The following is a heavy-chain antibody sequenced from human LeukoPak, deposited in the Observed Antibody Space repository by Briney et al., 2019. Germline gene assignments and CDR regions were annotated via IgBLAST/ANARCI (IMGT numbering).Heavy chain of an antibody. Sequence: SSETLSLTCTVSGGSISSSSYYWGWIRQPPGKGLEWIGSIYYSGSTYYNPSLKSRVTISVDTSKNQFSLKLSSVTAADTAVYYCARSSTVTTDFDYWGQGTLVTVSS. D-gene: IGHD4-11*01. J-gene: IGHJ4*02. CDR1: GGSISSSSYY. V-gene: IGHV4-39*07. CDR2: IYYSGST. CDR3: ARSSTVTTDFDY.